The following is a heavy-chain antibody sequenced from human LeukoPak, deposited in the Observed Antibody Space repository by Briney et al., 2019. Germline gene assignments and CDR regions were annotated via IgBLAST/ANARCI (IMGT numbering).Heavy chain of an antibody. D-gene: IGHD2-2*01. Sequence: ASVKVSCKASGYTFTGYYMHWVRQAPGQGLEWMGWINPNSGGTNYAQKFQGRVTMTRDTSISTAYMELSRLRSDDTAVYYCALTRVYCSSTSCYDVLFDPCGQGTLVTVSS. CDR2: INPNSGGT. CDR1: GYTFTGYY. CDR3: ALTRVYCSSTSCYDVLFDP. J-gene: IGHJ5*02. V-gene: IGHV1-2*02.